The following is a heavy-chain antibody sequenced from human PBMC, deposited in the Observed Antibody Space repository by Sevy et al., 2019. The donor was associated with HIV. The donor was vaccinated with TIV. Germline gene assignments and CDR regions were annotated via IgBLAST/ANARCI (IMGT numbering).Heavy chain of an antibody. V-gene: IGHV3-23*01. CDR2: ISGSGGST. CDR3: AKDNWRYGYCSSTSCPESYYYYGMDV. Sequence: GGSLRLSCAASGFTFSSYAMSWVRQAPGKGLEWVSGISGSGGSTYYADSVKGRFTISRDNPKNTLYLQMKSLRVEDTAVYYCAKDNWRYGYCSSTSCPESYYYYGMDVWGQGTTVTVSS. J-gene: IGHJ6*02. CDR1: GFTFSSYA. D-gene: IGHD2-2*03.